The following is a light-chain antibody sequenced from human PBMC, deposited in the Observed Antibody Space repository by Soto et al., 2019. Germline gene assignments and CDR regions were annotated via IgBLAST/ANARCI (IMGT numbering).Light chain of an antibody. Sequence: DIHRNQSPTKTSQELGVGENIRCRASRNISDWLAWYQQKPGNAPKLLIYAAYTLQSGVPSRFSGSGSGTDFTLTMRCRQPEDFATYICEGLSCYQRNVGGGTQVDIK. J-gene: IGKJ4*01. CDR1: RNISDW. V-gene: IGKV1-5*01. CDR2: AAY. CDR3: EGLSCYQRN.